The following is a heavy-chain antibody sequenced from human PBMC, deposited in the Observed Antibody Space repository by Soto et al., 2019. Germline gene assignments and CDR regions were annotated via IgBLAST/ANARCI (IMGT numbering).Heavy chain of an antibody. V-gene: IGHV1-2*02. CDR3: AKDPNTVVVPAATGGMDV. CDR2: INPNSGGT. D-gene: IGHD2-2*01. Sequence: ASVKVSCKASGYTFTDYYIHWVRQAPGQGLEWMGWINPNSGGTKYAQEFQGRVAMTRVTSISTAYMELSSLRSDDTALYYCAKDPNTVVVPAATGGMDVWGQGTTVTVSS. CDR1: GYTFTDYY. J-gene: IGHJ6*02.